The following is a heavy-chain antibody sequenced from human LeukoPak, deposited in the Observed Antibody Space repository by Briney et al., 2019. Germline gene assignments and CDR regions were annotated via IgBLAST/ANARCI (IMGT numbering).Heavy chain of an antibody. CDR2: MNPNSGNT. CDR3: ARSYGSGSPPDY. CDR1: GYTFTSYD. Sequence: ASVKVSCKASGYTFTSYDINWVRQATGQGLEWMGWMNPNSGNTGYAQKFQGRDTMTRNTSISTAYMELSSLRSEDTAVYYCARSYGSGSPPDYWGQGTLVTVSS. J-gene: IGHJ4*02. D-gene: IGHD3-10*01. V-gene: IGHV1-8*01.